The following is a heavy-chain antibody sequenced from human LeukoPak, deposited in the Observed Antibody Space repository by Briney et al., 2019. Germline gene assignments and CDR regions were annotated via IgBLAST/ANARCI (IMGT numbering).Heavy chain of an antibody. D-gene: IGHD3-3*01. CDR1: GYTFTGYY. CDR3: ARGAYYDFWSRYHLNWFDP. Sequence: GASVKVSCKASGYTFTGYYMHWVRQAPGQGLEWMGWINPNSGGTNYAQKFQGRVTMTRDTSISTAYMELSRLRSDDTAVYYCARGAYYDFWSRYHLNWFDPWGQGTLVTVSS. V-gene: IGHV1-2*02. CDR2: INPNSGGT. J-gene: IGHJ5*02.